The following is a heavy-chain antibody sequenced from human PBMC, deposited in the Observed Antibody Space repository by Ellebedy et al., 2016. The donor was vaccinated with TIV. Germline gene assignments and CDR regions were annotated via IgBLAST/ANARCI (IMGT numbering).Heavy chain of an antibody. CDR2: INPNSGDT. V-gene: IGHV1-2*02. Sequence: ASVKVSCKASGYTFSGYYMHWVRQAPGQGLEWMGWINPNSGDTNLAQKFQGRVTLTRDTSITTAYMELSSLSSDDTAVYYCARDLRGEGDYWGQGTLVTVSS. CDR3: ARDLRGEGDY. J-gene: IGHJ4*02. CDR1: GYTFSGYY.